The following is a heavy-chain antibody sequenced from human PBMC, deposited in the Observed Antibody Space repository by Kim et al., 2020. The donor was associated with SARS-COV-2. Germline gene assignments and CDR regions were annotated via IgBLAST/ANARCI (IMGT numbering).Heavy chain of an antibody. V-gene: IGHV1-18*01. Sequence: ASVKVSCKASGYTFTSYGISWVRQAPGQGLEWMGWISAYNGNTNYAQKLQGRVTMTTDTSTSTAYMELRSLRSDDTAVYYCASASAGWFGDNYYYYYGMDVWGQGTTVTVSS. CDR1: GYTFTSYG. CDR2: ISAYNGNT. D-gene: IGHD3-10*01. J-gene: IGHJ6*02. CDR3: ASASAGWFGDNYYYYYGMDV.